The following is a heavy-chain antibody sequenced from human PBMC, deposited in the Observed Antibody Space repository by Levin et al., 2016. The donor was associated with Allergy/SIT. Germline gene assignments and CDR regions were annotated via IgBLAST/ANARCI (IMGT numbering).Heavy chain of an antibody. J-gene: IGHJ3*02. CDR2: ISYDGSNK. CDR3: ARDQLLWFGEDDAFDI. Sequence: GGSLRLSCAASGFTFSSYGMHWVRQAPGKGLEWVAVISYDGSNKYYADSVKGRFTISRDNSKNTLYLQMNSLRAEDTAVYYCARDQLLWFGEDDAFDIWGQGTMVTVSS. CDR1: GFTFSSYG. D-gene: IGHD3-10*01. V-gene: IGHV3-30*03.